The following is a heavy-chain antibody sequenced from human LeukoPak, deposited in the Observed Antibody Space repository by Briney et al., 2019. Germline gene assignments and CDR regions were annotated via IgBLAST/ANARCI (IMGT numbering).Heavy chain of an antibody. CDR1: GGSFSGYY. CDR3: ARVKVNYYDSSGVQYYFDY. V-gene: IGHV4-34*01. CDR2: INHSGST. Sequence: SETLSLTCAVYGGSFSGYYWSWIRQPPGKGLEWIGEINHSGSTNYNPSLKSRVTISVDTSKNQFSLKLSSVTAADTAVYYCARVKVNYYDSSGVQYYFDYWGQGTLVTVSS. D-gene: IGHD3-22*01. J-gene: IGHJ4*02.